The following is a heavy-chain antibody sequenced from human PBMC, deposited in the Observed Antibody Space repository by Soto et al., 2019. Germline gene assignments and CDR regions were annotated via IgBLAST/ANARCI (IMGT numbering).Heavy chain of an antibody. J-gene: IGHJ6*02. Sequence: QVQLVQSGAEVKEPGDSVRVSCEASGYTFTAYHIHWVRQAPGQGLEWMGWINPKFGDTTYAQDFQGRVSMTRHMSISTVYMELSRLTSDDTAIYYCARNMDYYYGRGSGNGHGVWGQGTTVTVFS. CDR1: GYTFTAYH. CDR3: ARNMDYYYGRGSGNGHGV. D-gene: IGHD3-10*02. V-gene: IGHV1-2*02. CDR2: INPKFGDT.